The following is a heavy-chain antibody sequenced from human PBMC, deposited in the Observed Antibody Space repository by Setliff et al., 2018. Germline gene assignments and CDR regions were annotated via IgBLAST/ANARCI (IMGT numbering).Heavy chain of an antibody. CDR3: ARDPSNYFDH. CDR1: GFTFSSYA. V-gene: IGHV3-33*08. CDR2: IWYDGSYT. J-gene: IGHJ4*02. Sequence: PGESLKISCAGSGFTFSSYAMHWVRQAPGKGLDWVAYIWYDGSYTYYTGSVKGRFTISRDNSRNTVYLQMNSLRVEDTAIYYCARDPSNYFDHWGQGTLVTVSS.